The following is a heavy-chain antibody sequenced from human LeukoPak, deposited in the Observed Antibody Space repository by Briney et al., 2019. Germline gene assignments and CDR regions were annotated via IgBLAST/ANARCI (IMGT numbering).Heavy chain of an antibody. Sequence: PSETLSLTCTVSGGSISSGSYYWSWIRQPAGKGLEWIGRIYTSGSTNYNPSLKSRVTISVDTSKNQFSLKLSSVTAADTAVYYCARDISGYSYGSLYYYMDVWGKGTTVTISS. D-gene: IGHD5-18*01. CDR2: IYTSGST. CDR3: ARDISGYSYGSLYYYMDV. J-gene: IGHJ6*03. V-gene: IGHV4-61*02. CDR1: GGSISSGSYY.